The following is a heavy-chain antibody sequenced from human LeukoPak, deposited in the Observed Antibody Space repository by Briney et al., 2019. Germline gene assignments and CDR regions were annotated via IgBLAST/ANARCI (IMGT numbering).Heavy chain of an antibody. CDR2: INSDGYST. CDR1: GFTFRSYW. J-gene: IGHJ4*02. CDR3: AKEGTVTTFVYFDY. D-gene: IGHD4-17*01. Sequence: PGGSLRLSCAASGFTFRSYWMHWVRQAPGKGLVWVSRINSDGYSTTYADSVKGRFTISRDNAKNTLYLQMNSLRAEDTAVYYCAKEGTVTTFVYFDYWGQGTLVTVSS. V-gene: IGHV3-74*01.